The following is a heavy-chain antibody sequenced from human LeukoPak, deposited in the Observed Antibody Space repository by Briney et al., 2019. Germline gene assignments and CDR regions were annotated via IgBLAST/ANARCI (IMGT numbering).Heavy chain of an antibody. CDR2: IYPGDSDT. D-gene: IGHD2-21*02. V-gene: IGHV5-51*01. J-gene: IGHJ1*01. Sequence: GESLKISCKGSGYSFTSYWIGWVRQMPGKGLEWMGIIYPGDSDTRYSPSFQGQVTISADKSISTAYLQWSSLKASDTAMYYCARLPYCGGDCQGYFQHWGQGTLVTVSS. CDR1: GYSFTSYW. CDR3: ARLPYCGGDCQGYFQH.